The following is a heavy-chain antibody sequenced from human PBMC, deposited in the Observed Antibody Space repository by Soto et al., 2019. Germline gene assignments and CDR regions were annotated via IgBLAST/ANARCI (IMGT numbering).Heavy chain of an antibody. Sequence: KTWETLSLTCSVSGGSVRSGNHFWNWIRQPPGRRLEWLGYMYYTGVTNYNPSLKSRVSMSVDTSKNQFSLKLTSLTAADTAVYYCARGGERLGYYGLDVWGQGITVTVSS. V-gene: IGHV4-61*01. CDR2: MYYTGVT. J-gene: IGHJ6*02. D-gene: IGHD3-10*01. CDR3: ARGGERLGYYGLDV. CDR1: GGSVRSGNHF.